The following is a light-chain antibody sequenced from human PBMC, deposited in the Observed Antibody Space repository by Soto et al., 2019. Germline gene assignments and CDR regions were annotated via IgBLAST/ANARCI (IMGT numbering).Light chain of an antibody. CDR2: YDD. V-gene: IGLV1-36*01. J-gene: IGLJ3*02. CDR3: ASWDDTLSGVV. Sequence: QSVLTQPPSVSGALGQRVTIFCSGSSSNIGNNAVNWYQQLPGKPPRALIYYDDLLPSGVSKRFSGSKSGTSVSLAISGLQSDDEGDYYCASWDDTLSGVVFGGGTKLTVL. CDR1: SSNIGNNA.